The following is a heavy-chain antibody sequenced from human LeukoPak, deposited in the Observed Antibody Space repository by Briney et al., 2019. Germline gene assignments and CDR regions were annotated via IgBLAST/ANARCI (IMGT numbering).Heavy chain of an antibody. CDR3: ARLPAAINGYFDP. Sequence: GGSLRLSCAVSGFTFSSYSMNWVRQAPGKGLGWVSAISGGGAGTYYADSVKGRFTISRDNSKNTLYLQMYSLRAEDTAVYYCARLPAAINGYFDPWGQGTLVTVSS. J-gene: IGHJ5*02. D-gene: IGHD2-2*01. CDR2: ISGGGAGT. V-gene: IGHV3-23*01. CDR1: GFTFSSYS.